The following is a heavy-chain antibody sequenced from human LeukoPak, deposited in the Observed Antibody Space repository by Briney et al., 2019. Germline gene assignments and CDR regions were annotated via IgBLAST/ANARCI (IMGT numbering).Heavy chain of an antibody. V-gene: IGHV4-30-4*01. Sequence: PSETLSLTCTVSAGSISSGDYYWSWIRQPPGKGLEWIGYIYYSGSTYYNPSLKSRVTISVDTSKNQFSLKLSSVTAADTAVYYCARATDSSGYDYWGQGTLVTVSS. D-gene: IGHD3-22*01. CDR3: ARATDSSGYDY. J-gene: IGHJ4*02. CDR1: AGSISSGDYY. CDR2: IYYSGST.